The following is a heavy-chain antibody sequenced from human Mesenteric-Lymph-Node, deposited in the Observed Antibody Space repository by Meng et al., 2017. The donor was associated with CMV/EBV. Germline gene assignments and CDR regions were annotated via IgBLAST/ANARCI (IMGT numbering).Heavy chain of an antibody. CDR3: ATFTDFWSGYYRGWLDP. D-gene: IGHD3-3*01. CDR1: RGTLSNYA. V-gene: IGHV1-69*05. J-gene: IGHJ5*02. CDR2: IIPIYGTP. Sequence: SVKVSCKASRGTLSNYAISWVRQAPGQGLEWMGGIIPIYGTPDYAQKFQGRVTITTDESTNTAYMELSSLTSEDTAVYYCATFTDFWSGYYRGWLDPWGQGTLVTVSS.